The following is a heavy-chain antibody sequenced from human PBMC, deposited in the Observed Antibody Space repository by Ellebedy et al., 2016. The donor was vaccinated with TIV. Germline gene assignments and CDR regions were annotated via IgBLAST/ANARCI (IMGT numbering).Heavy chain of an antibody. V-gene: IGHV1-2*02. J-gene: IGHJ5*02. CDR1: GYTFTGYY. CDR3: ARDAPEMGWFDP. D-gene: IGHD1-14*01. Sequence: ASVKVSXKASGYTFTGYYMHWVRQAPGQGLEWMGWINPNSGGTNYAQKFQGRVTMTRDTSISTAYMELSRLRSDDTAVYYCARDAPEMGWFDPWGQGTLVTVSS. CDR2: INPNSGGT.